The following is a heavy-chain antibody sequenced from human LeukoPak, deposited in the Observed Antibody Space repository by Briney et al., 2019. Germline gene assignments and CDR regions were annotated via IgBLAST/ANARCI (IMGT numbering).Heavy chain of an antibody. D-gene: IGHD3-10*01. CDR3: ARRPSGSGSYGFDP. Sequence: SETLSLTCTVSGGSISSYYWSWIRRPPGKGLEWLGYIYYSGSTNYNPSLKSRVTISVDTSKNQFSLKLSSVTAADTAVYYCARRPSGSGSYGFDPWGQETLVTVSS. V-gene: IGHV4-59*01. J-gene: IGHJ5*02. CDR1: GGSISSYY. CDR2: IYYSGST.